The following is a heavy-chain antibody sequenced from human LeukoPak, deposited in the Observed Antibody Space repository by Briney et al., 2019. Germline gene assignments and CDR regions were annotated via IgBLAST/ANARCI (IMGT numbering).Heavy chain of an antibody. J-gene: IGHJ5*02. V-gene: IGHV1-46*01. CDR2: INPSGGST. Sequence: ASVKVSCKASGYTFTSCFIHWVRQAPGQGLEWMGVINPSGGSTSYAQKFQGRVTMTRDTSTSTVSMELSSLRFEDTAVYYCARDSRGPPLGCSSTSCPCQEWFDPWGQGTLVTVSS. D-gene: IGHD2-2*01. CDR3: ARDSRGPPLGCSSTSCPCQEWFDP. CDR1: GYTFTSCF.